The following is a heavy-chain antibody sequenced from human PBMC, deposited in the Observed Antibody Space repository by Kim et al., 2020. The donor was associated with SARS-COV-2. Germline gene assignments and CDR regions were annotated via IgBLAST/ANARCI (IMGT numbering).Heavy chain of an antibody. V-gene: IGHV4-34*01. J-gene: IGHJ4*02. CDR3: ARGSSYYDILTGYSPAYFDY. Sequence: SETLSLTCAVYGGSFSGYYWSWIRQPPGKGLEWIGEINHSGSTNYNPSLKSRVTISVDTSKNQFSLKLSSVTAADTAVYYCARGSSYYDILTGYSPAYFDYWGQGTLVTVSS. D-gene: IGHD3-9*01. CDR1: GGSFSGYY. CDR2: INHSGST.